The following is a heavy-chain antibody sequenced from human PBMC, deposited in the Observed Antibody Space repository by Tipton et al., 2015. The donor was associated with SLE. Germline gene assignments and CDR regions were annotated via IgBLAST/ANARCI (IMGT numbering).Heavy chain of an antibody. D-gene: IGHD3-3*01. CDR2: IHYSGKT. V-gene: IGHV4-59*11. Sequence: TLSLTCTVSGGSIDYHYWSWIRQTPGKGLEYIGFIHYSGKTDSHPPLKSRVTMSVDTSKNQFSLRLSSVTTADPAVYYCARGFLEMFDPWGPGTLVTVSS. J-gene: IGHJ5*02. CDR1: GGSIDYHY. CDR3: ARGFLEMFDP.